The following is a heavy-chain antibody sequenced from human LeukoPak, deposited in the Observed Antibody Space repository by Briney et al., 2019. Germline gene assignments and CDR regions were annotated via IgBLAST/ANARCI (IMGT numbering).Heavy chain of an antibody. V-gene: IGHV3-49*04. D-gene: IGHD3-16*02. CDR3: NVMITFGGVIAPLDV. Sequence: GGSLRLSCEASGFTFSSDNMNWVRQAPGEGLEWVGFIRSKAYGGTTEYAASVKGRFTISRDDSKSIAYLQMNSLKTEDTAVYYCNVMITFGGVIAPLDVWGKGTTVTVSS. CDR1: GFTFSSDN. J-gene: IGHJ6*04. CDR2: IRSKAYGGTT.